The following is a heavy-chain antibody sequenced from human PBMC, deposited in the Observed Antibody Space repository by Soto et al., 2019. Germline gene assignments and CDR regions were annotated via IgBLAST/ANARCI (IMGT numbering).Heavy chain of an antibody. CDR2: ISAYNGNT. D-gene: IGHD5-12*01. J-gene: IGHJ5*02. V-gene: IGHV1-18*01. CDR1: GYTFTSYG. CDR3: ARDAVATIISNWFDP. Sequence: GASVKVSCKASGYTFTSYGISWVRQAPGQGLEWMGWISAYNGNTNYAQKLQGRVTMTTDTSTSTAYMELRSLRSDDTAVYYCARDAVATIISNWFDPWGQGTLVTVSS.